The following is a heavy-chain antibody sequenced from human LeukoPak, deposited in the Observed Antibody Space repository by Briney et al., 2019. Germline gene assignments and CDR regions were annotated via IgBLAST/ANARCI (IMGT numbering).Heavy chain of an antibody. D-gene: IGHD3-10*01. CDR1: GYRFTSYW. Sequence: GESPKISFKGFGYRFTSYWIGWGRPMPGKGLEWMGSIYPGDSDTKYSPSFQGQVPISPDKSISTAYLQCSSLKASDTAMYYCARHNYGSGSYYLYYWGQGTLVTVSS. CDR3: ARHNYGSGSYYLYY. J-gene: IGHJ4*02. V-gene: IGHV5-51*01. CDR2: IYPGDSDT.